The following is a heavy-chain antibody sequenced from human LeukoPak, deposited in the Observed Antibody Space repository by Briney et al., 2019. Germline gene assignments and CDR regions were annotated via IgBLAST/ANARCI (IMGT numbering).Heavy chain of an antibody. CDR2: ISGSDGST. J-gene: IGHJ4*02. CDR3: AKLSVIVVVVGTFTH. Sequence: GGSPRLSCAASAFSFSSYAMSWVRQAPGKGLEWVSAISGSDGSTYYADSVKGRFTISRDNSKNTLYLQMNGLTAEDTAVYYCAKLSVIVVVVGTFTHWGRGTLVTVSS. CDR1: AFSFSSYA. V-gene: IGHV3-23*01. D-gene: IGHD2-15*01.